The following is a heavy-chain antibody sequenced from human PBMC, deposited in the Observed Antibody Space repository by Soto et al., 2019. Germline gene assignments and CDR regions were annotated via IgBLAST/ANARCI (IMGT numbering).Heavy chain of an antibody. CDR1: GFSLSTSGVG. J-gene: IGHJ5*02. V-gene: IGHV2-5*01. CDR3: AHRPVEILEWLLFGWFDP. Sequence: SGPTLVNPTQTLTLTCTFSGFSLSTSGVGVGWIRQPPGKALEWLALIYWNDDKRYSPSLKSKLTITKDTNKNQVVLTMTNMDPVDTDTYYCAHRPVEILEWLLFGWFDPWGQGTLVTVSS. CDR2: IYWNDDK. D-gene: IGHD3-3*01.